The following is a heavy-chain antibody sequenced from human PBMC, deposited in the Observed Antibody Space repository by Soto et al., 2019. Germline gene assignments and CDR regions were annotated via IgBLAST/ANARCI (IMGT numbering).Heavy chain of an antibody. CDR2: IIPVFGTP. J-gene: IGHJ6*02. CDR1: GGSLSNYG. D-gene: IGHD3-22*01. V-gene: IGHV1-69*12. Sequence: QVQLVQSGAEVKKPGSSVKVSCKASGGSLSNYGISWVRQAPGQGLEWMGAIIPVFGTPNYAQKFQDRVTITADESTTTVYMEVRSLTSEDTAVYYCARGDATKIVVTTYYAMDVXGQGTTVTVSS. CDR3: ARGDATKIVVTTYYAMDV.